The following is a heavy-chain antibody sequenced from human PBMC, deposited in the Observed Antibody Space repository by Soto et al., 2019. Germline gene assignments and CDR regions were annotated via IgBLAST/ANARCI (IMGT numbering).Heavy chain of an antibody. CDR3: ARALYYDSSGIRWFDP. D-gene: IGHD3-22*01. V-gene: IGHV4-61*08. J-gene: IGHJ5*02. Sequence: SETLSLTCTVAGGSISSGDCYWSWQRPPPGKGLEWIGYIYYSGSTNYNPSLKSRVTISVDTSKNQFSLKLSSVTAADTAVYYCARALYYDSSGIRWFDPWGQGTLVTVSS. CDR1: GGSISSGDCY. CDR2: IYYSGST.